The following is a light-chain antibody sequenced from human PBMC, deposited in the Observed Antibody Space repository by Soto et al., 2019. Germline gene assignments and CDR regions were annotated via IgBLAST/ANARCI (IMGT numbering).Light chain of an antibody. V-gene: IGKV3-20*01. Sequence: EVVMTQSPATLSVSPGEGVTLSCRANQGIGDTLAWYQHKPGQTPRLLIYGASSRATGIPDRFSGSGSGTDFTLTISRLDPEDFAVYYCQQYGSSIWTFGQGNKVEI. CDR2: GAS. J-gene: IGKJ1*01. CDR3: QQYGSSIWT. CDR1: QGIGDT.